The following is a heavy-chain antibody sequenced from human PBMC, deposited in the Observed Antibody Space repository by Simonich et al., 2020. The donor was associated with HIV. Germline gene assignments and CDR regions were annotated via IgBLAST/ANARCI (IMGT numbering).Heavy chain of an antibody. CDR1: GYRFTGFY. CDR3: VSGMMGFDY. Sequence: QVQLVQSGAEVKKPGASVKVSCKASGYRFTGFYMHWGRQAPGQGLEWLGRINPNIGGTDYAQNFQGRVTLTSDTSISTAYMELSGLRSDDTAVYYCVSGMMGFDYWGQGTLVTVSS. V-gene: IGHV1-2*06. CDR2: INPNIGGT. J-gene: IGHJ4*02. D-gene: IGHD3-16*01.